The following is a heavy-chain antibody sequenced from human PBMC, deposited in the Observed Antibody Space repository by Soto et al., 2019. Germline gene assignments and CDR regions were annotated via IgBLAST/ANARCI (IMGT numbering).Heavy chain of an antibody. CDR3: ARPPGYISDWYYFDL. V-gene: IGHV1-2*02. CDR1: GYTFTGYY. Sequence: EASVKVSCKASGYTFTGYYMHWVRQAPGQGFEWMGRVSPKSGGTNYAQKFQGRVTMTWDTSLNTAYMELSSLISEDTAVYYCARPPGYISDWYYFDLWGQGTLVTVSS. D-gene: IGHD6-19*01. J-gene: IGHJ4*02. CDR2: VSPKSGGT.